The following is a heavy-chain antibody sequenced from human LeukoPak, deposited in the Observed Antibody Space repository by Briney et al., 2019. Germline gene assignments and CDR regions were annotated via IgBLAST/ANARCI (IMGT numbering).Heavy chain of an antibody. J-gene: IGHJ4*02. CDR2: INTDGSVT. CDR3: VTDRYSDSAFGD. D-gene: IGHD1-26*01. CDR1: GITVSAFW. Sequence: QAGGSLRLSCAASGITVSAFWMHWVRQAPGECLVWVSRINTDGSVTNYADSVEGRFAISRDNAKNMLYLQMNDLRAEDTAVYYCVTDRYSDSAFGDWGQGTLVTVSS. V-gene: IGHV3-74*01.